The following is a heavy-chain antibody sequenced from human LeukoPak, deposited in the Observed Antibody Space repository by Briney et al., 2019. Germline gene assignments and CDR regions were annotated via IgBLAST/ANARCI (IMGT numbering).Heavy chain of an antibody. V-gene: IGHV3-64*01. J-gene: IGHJ4*02. CDR2: ISSNGGST. Sequence: GGSLRLSCAASGFTFSSYAMHWVRQAPGKGLEYVSAISSNGGSTYYANSVKGRFTISRDNSKNTLYLQMGSLRAEDMAVYYCARESGYDNALDYWGQGTLVTVSS. CDR1: GFTFSSYA. D-gene: IGHD5-12*01. CDR3: ARESGYDNALDY.